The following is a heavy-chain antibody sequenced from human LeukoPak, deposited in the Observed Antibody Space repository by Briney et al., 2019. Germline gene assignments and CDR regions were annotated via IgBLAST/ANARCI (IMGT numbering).Heavy chain of an antibody. CDR1: GFTFSSYS. Sequence: GGSLRLSCAASGFTFSSYSMNWVRPAPGKGLEWVAYIGGSSEALYYADSVKGRFTISRDNAKNSLYLQMNSLRDEDTAVFYCVRDHAFTFDCWGQGTLVTVSS. J-gene: IGHJ4*02. V-gene: IGHV3-48*02. D-gene: IGHD2-2*01. CDR3: VRDHAFTFDC. CDR2: IGGSSEAL.